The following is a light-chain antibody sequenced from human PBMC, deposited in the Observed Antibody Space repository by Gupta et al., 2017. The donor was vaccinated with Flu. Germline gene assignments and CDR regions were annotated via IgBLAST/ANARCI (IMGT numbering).Light chain of an antibody. CDR2: SNG. J-gene: IGLJ1*01. V-gene: IGLV1-44*01. Sequence: QSVLAQPPSASGTPGQRVSISCSGRTSNIGSTAVNWYQLLPGTAPKLLIHSNGQRPSGVPGRFSASKSGTSASLAISGLRAEDEADYYCASWDDSLNGYVFGPGTKVTVL. CDR3: ASWDDSLNGYV. CDR1: TSNIGSTA.